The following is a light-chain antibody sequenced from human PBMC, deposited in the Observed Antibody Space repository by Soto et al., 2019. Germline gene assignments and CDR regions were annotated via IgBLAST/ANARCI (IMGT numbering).Light chain of an antibody. CDR3: FSYAGSYTVEV. V-gene: IGLV2-23*02. CDR1: SSDVGSYNL. CDR2: EVS. J-gene: IGLJ1*01. Sequence: QSVLTQPASVSGSPGQSITISCTGTSSDVGSYNLVSWYQQHPGKAPKLIISEVSKRPSGVSNRFSGSKSGNTASLTISGLQAEDEADYYCFSYAGSYTVEVFGTGTKVTVL.